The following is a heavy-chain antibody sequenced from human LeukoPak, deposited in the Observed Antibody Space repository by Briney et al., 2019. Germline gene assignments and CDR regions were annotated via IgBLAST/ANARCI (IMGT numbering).Heavy chain of an antibody. D-gene: IGHD3-22*01. J-gene: IGHJ6*02. CDR3: ARGRIAKIVVVHSFHYGMDV. V-gene: IGHV4-34*01. CDR1: GGSFTDYF. Sequence: PSETLSLTCDVFGGSFTDYFWTWIRQSPGKGLEWIGEINDYTGNTNYNPSLNSRVSISLEKSKNQFSLELRSVTAADTAVYYCARGRIAKIVVVHSFHYGMDVWGQEPRSPSP. CDR2: INDYTGNT.